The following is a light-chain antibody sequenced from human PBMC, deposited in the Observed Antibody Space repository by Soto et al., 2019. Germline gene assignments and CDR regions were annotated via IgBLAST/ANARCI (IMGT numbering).Light chain of an antibody. CDR1: STDVGTYNY. CDR3: SSYAGSNKMI. J-gene: IGLJ2*01. V-gene: IGLV2-8*01. Sequence: QSVLTQPPSASGSPGQSITISCTGTSTDVGTYNYASWYQQHPGKAPKLMIYEVNKRPSGVPDRFSGSKSGNTASLTVSGVQAEDEADYYCSSYAGSNKMIFGGGTKLTVL. CDR2: EVN.